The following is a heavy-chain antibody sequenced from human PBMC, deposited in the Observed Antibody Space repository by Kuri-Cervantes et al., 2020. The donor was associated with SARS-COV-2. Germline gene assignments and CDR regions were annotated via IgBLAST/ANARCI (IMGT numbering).Heavy chain of an antibody. CDR3: ASHKLGEGRFDP. CDR2: ISAYNGNT. Sequence: GGSLRLSCKASGYTFTSYGISWVRQAPGQGLEWMGWISAYNGNTNYAQKLQGRVTMTTDTSTSTAYMELRSLRSDDTAVYYCASHKLGEGRFDPWGQGTLVTVSS. D-gene: IGHD3-10*01. V-gene: IGHV1-18*01. J-gene: IGHJ5*02. CDR1: GYTFTSYG.